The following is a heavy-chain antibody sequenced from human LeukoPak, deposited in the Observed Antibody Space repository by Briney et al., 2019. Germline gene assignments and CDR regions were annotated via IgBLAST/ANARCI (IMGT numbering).Heavy chain of an antibody. CDR1: GFTFSSYA. Sequence: GGSLRLSCAASGFTFSSYAMSWVRQAPGKGLEWVSAISGSGGSTYYADSVKGRFTISRDNSKNTLYLQMNSLRAEDTAVYYCTKVGWFGGWSMDVWGQGTTVTVSS. D-gene: IGHD3-10*01. J-gene: IGHJ6*02. CDR3: TKVGWFGGWSMDV. CDR2: ISGSGGST. V-gene: IGHV3-23*01.